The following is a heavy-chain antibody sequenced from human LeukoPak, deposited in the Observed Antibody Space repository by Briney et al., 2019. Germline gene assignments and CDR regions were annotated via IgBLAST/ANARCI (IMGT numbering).Heavy chain of an antibody. D-gene: IGHD3-16*01. CDR3: ARDDYLGY. V-gene: IGHV3-7*05. J-gene: IGHJ4*02. CDR2: INQDGSQR. CDR1: GFTFSGYW. Sequence: GGSLRLSCAASGFTFSGYWMAWVRQAPGRGLEWVAHINQDGSQRNYVDPVKGRFTISRDNAKNSVYLQMDTLRAEDTAIYFCARDDYLGYWGQGTMVTVSS.